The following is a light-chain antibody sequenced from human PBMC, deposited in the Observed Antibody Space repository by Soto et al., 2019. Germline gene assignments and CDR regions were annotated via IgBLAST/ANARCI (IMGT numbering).Light chain of an antibody. V-gene: IGLV1-40*01. Sequence: QSVLTQPPSVSGAPGQRVPISCTGSSSNIGAGYDVHWYQQLPGTAPKLLIYGNSNRPSGVPDRFSGSKSGTSASLAITGLQAEDEADYYCQSYDSSLSVYNYVFGTGTKLTVL. CDR2: GNS. CDR3: QSYDSSLSVYNYV. J-gene: IGLJ1*01. CDR1: SSNIGAGYD.